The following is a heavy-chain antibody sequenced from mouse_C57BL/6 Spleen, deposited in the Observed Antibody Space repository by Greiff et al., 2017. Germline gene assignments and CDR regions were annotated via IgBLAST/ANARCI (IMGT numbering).Heavy chain of an antibody. CDR2: IDPETGGT. CDR1: GYTFTDYE. CDR3: TRREYGPGYDMDY. V-gene: IGHV1-15*01. J-gene: IGHJ4*01. Sequence: QVQLQQSGAELVRPGASVTLSCKASGYTFTDYEMHWVKQTPVHGLEWIGAIDPETGGTAYNQKFKGKAILTADKSSSTAYMALRTLTYEDSAVYYCTRREYGPGYDMDYWGQGTTLTVSS. D-gene: IGHD2-10*02.